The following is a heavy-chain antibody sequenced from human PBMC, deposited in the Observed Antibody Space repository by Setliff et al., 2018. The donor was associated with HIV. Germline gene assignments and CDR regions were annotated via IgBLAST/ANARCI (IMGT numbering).Heavy chain of an antibody. D-gene: IGHD2-8*01. V-gene: IGHV1-18*01. Sequence: GASVKVSCKASGYTFTNYGITWVRQAPGQGLEWMGWISAYSGNTNYAQKLLGRVTMTTDTSTSTAYMELRSLRSDDTAVYYCARGYCTNGFCQSFDYWGQGTLVTVS. CDR1: GYTFTNYG. CDR3: ARGYCTNGFCQSFDY. CDR2: ISAYSGNT. J-gene: IGHJ4*02.